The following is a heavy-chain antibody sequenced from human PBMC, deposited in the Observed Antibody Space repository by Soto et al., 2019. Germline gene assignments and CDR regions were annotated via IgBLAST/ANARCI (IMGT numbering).Heavy chain of an antibody. V-gene: IGHV1-69*10. J-gene: IGHJ4*02. CDR3: ARSSSSGYYFDY. D-gene: IGHD6-6*01. CDR1: GGTFSSYA. Sequence: ASVKVSCKASGGTFSSYAISWVRQAHGQGLEWMGGIIPILGIANYAQKFQGRVTITADKSTSTAYMELSSLRSEDTAVYYCARSSSSGYYFDYWGQGTLVTVSS. CDR2: IIPILGIA.